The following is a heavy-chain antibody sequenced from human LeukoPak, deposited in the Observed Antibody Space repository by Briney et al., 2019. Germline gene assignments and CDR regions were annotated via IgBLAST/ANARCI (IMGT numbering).Heavy chain of an antibody. Sequence: PETLSLTCTVSGGSISSYYWSWIRQPPGKGLEWIGYIYYSGSTNYNPSLKSRVTISVDTSKNQFSLKLSSVTAADTAVYYCARRGYSGYDHFYYFDYWGQGTLVTVSS. V-gene: IGHV4-59*01. CDR2: IYYSGST. CDR1: GGSISSYY. J-gene: IGHJ4*02. CDR3: ARRGYSGYDHFYYFDY. D-gene: IGHD5-12*01.